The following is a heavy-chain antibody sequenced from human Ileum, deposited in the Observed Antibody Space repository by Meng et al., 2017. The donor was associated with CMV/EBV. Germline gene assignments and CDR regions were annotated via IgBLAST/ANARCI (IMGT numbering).Heavy chain of an antibody. V-gene: IGHV4-39*07. D-gene: IGHD3-10*01. CDR1: GGSLSMTIYY. Sequence: RRDSVPGLVRPSWTLSLPWTCSGGSLSMTIYYCGWICQPPGKVLELIGSMYYSGITDYIPSLKSGVTISVDTSKYQFSLNLSSVTAADTAMYYFARTPRKYYYGSGSYPWCQGTLVTVSS. J-gene: IGHJ5*02. CDR3: ARTPRKYYYGSGSYP. CDR2: MYYSGIT.